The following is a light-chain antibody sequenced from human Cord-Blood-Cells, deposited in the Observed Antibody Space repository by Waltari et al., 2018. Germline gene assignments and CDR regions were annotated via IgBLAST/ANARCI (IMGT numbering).Light chain of an antibody. CDR1: QSISSY. Sequence: DIQMTQSPSSMSASVGDSVTITCRASQSISSYLNWYQQKPGKAPKLLIYAASSLQSGVPSRFSVSGSGTDFTLTISSLQPEDFATYYCQQSYSTPFTFGPGTKVDIK. V-gene: IGKV1-39*01. CDR3: QQSYSTPFT. CDR2: AAS. J-gene: IGKJ3*01.